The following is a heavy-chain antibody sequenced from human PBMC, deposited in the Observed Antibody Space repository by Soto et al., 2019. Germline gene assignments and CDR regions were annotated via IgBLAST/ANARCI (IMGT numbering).Heavy chain of an antibody. CDR3: AKDGARWDYYYYGMDV. J-gene: IGHJ6*02. Sequence: PGGSLRLSCAASGFTFNNYDMSWVRQAAGKGLEWVSAISGSGSRTYYAGSVKGRFTISRDNSKNTLYLQMNSLRAEDTAVYYCAKDGARWDYYYYGMDVWGQGTTVTVSS. V-gene: IGHV3-23*01. CDR2: ISGSGSRT. CDR1: GFTFNNYD. D-gene: IGHD1-26*01.